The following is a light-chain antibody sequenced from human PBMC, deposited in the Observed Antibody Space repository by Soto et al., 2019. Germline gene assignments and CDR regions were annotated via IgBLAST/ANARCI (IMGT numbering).Light chain of an antibody. CDR2: DAS. J-gene: IGKJ1*01. V-gene: IGKV1-5*01. CDR1: QSISSW. Sequence: DIQMTQSPSTLSASVGDRVTITCRASQSISSWLAWYQQKPGRAPKLLIYDASTLESGVPSRFSGSGSGTDFTLTISRLDPEDFAVYYCQQYGSSASFGQGTKVDIK. CDR3: QQYGSSAS.